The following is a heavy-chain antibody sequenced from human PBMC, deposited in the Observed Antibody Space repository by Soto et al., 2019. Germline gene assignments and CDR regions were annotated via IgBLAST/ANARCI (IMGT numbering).Heavy chain of an antibody. J-gene: IGHJ4*02. D-gene: IGHD1-7*01. CDR3: ARSRRELFDY. CDR2: IIPIFGTA. V-gene: IGHV1-69*13. CDR1: GGTFSSYA. Sequence: ASVKVSCKASGGTFSSYAISWVRQAPGQGLEWMGGIIPIFGTANYAQKFQGRVTITADESTSTAYMELSSLRAEDTAVYYCARSRRELFDYWGQGTLVTVSS.